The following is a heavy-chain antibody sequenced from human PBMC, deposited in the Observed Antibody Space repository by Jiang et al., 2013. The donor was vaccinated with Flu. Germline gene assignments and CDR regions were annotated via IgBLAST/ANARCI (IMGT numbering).Heavy chain of an antibody. CDR2: ISAYNGNT. D-gene: IGHD2-2*01. J-gene: IGHJ4*02. Sequence: SGAEVKKPGASVKVSCKASGYTFTSYGISWVRQAPGQGLEWMGWISAYNGNTNYAQKLQGRVTMTTDTSTSTAYMELRSLRSDDTAVYYCARSTLLGCSSTSCHFDYWGQGTLVTVSS. CDR3: ARSTLLGCSSTSCHFDY. CDR1: GYTFTSYG. V-gene: IGHV1-18*01.